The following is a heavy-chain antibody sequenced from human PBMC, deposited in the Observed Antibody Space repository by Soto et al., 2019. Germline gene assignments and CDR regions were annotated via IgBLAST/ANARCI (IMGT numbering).Heavy chain of an antibody. V-gene: IGHV3-33*01. CDR3: ARDGERYYYDSSGPFDY. J-gene: IGHJ4*02. D-gene: IGHD3-22*01. Sequence: GSLRLSCAASGFTFSSYGMHWVRQAPGKGLEWVAVIWYDGSNKYYADSVKGRFTISRDNSKNTLYLQMNSPRAEDTAVYYCARDGERYYYDSSGPFDYWGQGTLVTVSS. CDR2: IWYDGSNK. CDR1: GFTFSSYG.